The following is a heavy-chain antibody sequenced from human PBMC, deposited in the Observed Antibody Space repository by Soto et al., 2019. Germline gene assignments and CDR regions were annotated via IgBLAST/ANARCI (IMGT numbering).Heavy chain of an antibody. CDR2: IKSDGSGT. Sequence: EVQLVESGGGLVQPGGSLTLSCAASGFTFSSYWMHWVRQAPGKGLVWVARIKSDGSGTIYADSVKGRLTISRDNARNTLYRQMNSLRAEDTAVDFCARGDGDYYDGNGYLGRHWGQGTLVTVSS. V-gene: IGHV3-74*01. CDR1: GFTFSSYW. CDR3: ARGDGDYYDGNGYLGRH. D-gene: IGHD3-22*01. J-gene: IGHJ4*02.